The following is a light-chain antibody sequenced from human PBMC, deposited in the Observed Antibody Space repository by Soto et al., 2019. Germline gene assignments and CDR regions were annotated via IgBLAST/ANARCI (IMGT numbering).Light chain of an antibody. CDR1: QSVSSN. V-gene: IGKV3-15*01. Sequence: EIVMTQSPATLSVSPGERATLSCRASQSVSSNLAWYQQKPGQAPRLLIYGASTRATGIPARFSGSGSGTEFTLTISSLQFEDFAVYYCQQYNNWPPLTFGGGTKEDIK. CDR3: QQYNNWPPLT. CDR2: GAS. J-gene: IGKJ4*01.